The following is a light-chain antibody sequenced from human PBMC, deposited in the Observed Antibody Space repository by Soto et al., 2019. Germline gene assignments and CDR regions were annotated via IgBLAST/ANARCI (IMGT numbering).Light chain of an antibody. J-gene: IGKJ4*01. CDR3: MQARQTPLT. CDR1: QSLLSSNGYNY. CDR2: LGS. Sequence: DIVMTQSPLSLPVTPGESASISCRSSQSLLSSNGYNYLDWYLQKPGQSPQLLIYLGSNRASGVPDRFRGSGSGTLFTLKISRVEAEDVGVYYCMQARQTPLTFGRGTKVEIK. V-gene: IGKV2-28*01.